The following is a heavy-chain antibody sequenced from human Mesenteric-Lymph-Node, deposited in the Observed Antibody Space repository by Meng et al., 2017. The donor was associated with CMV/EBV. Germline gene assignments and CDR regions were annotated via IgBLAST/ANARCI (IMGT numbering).Heavy chain of an antibody. CDR2: ISVYNGNT. CDR3: AVRMISATLF. J-gene: IGHJ4*02. CDR1: SYTFTSFG. D-gene: IGHD3-22*01. V-gene: IGHV1-18*01. Sequence: VSCKASSYTFTSFGINWVRQAPGQGLEWMGWISVYNGNTNYAEKLQERVTMTTDTSTTTAYMELRSLRSDDTAVYYCAVRMISATLFWGQGTLVTVSS.